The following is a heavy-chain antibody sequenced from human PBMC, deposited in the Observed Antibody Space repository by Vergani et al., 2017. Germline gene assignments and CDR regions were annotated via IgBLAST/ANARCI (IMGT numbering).Heavy chain of an antibody. Sequence: QVQLVQSGAEVKKPGYSVKVSCKASGGTFSSHTISWVRQAPGQGLEWMGRIIPILGIANYAQKFQGRFTITADNSTSTAYMELSSLRSKDTAVYYCASAGPSGGWCDPWGQGTLVTVSS. CDR1: GGTFSSHT. D-gene: IGHD6-19*01. J-gene: IGHJ5*02. V-gene: IGHV1-69*02. CDR2: IIPILGIA. CDR3: ASAGPSGGWCDP.